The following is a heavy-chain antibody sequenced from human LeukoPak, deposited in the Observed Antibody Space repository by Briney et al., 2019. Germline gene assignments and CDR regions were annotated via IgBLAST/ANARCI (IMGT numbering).Heavy chain of an antibody. J-gene: IGHJ5*02. Sequence: ASVKVSCKASGYTFTGYYMHWVRQAPGQGLEWMGWINPNSGGTNYAQKFQGRVTMTRDTSISTAYMELSRLRSDDTAVYYCARSEIVVVPAAIYWFDPWGQGTLVTVSS. CDR2: INPNSGGT. CDR3: ARSEIVVVPAAIYWFDP. V-gene: IGHV1-2*02. D-gene: IGHD2-2*01. CDR1: GYTFTGYY.